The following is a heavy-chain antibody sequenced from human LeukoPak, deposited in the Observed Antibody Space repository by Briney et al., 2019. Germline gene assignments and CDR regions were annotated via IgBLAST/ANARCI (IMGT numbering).Heavy chain of an antibody. CDR1: GGTFSSYA. CDR3: ARVEYIPTENWFDP. V-gene: IGHV1-69*13. D-gene: IGHD6-6*01. Sequence: SVKVSCKASGGTFSSYAISWVRQAPGQGLEWMGGIIPIFGTANYAQKFQGRVTITADESTSTAYMELSSLRSEDTAVYYFARVEYIPTENWFDPWGQGTLVTVSS. J-gene: IGHJ5*02. CDR2: IIPIFGTA.